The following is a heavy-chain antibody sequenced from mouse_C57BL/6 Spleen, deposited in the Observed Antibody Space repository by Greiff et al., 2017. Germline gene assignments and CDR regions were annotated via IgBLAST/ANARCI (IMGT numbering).Heavy chain of an antibody. D-gene: IGHD1-1*01. J-gene: IGHJ2*01. CDR2: IDPENGDT. CDR3: TRYGSSTYYFDY. CDR1: GFNIKDDY. Sequence: VQLQQSGAELVRPGASVKLSCTASGFNIKDDYMHWVKQRPEQGLEWIGWIDPENGDTEYASKFQGKATITADTSSNTAYLQLSSLTSEDTAVXYCTRYGSSTYYFDYWGQGTTLTVSS. V-gene: IGHV14-4*01.